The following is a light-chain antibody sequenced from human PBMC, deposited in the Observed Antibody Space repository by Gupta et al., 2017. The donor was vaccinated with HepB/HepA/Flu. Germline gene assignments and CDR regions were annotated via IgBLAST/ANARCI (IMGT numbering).Light chain of an antibody. J-gene: IGLJ3*02. V-gene: IGLV2-14*03. Sequence: QSALTQPASVSGSPGQSITISCTGTSSDVGAYNFVSWYQQHPGKAPKLMIYDVSNRPSGLSNLCAGSKSANTALMNISGLQAEDDAYEFCSSYTSSTTVVFGRGTEVTVI. CDR3: SSYTSSTTVV. CDR1: SSDVGAYNF. CDR2: DVS.